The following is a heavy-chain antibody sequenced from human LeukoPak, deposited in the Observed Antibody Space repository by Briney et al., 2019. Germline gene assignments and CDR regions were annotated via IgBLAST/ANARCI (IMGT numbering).Heavy chain of an antibody. V-gene: IGHV4-39*07. CDR2: IYYSGST. CDR1: GGSISSSSYY. D-gene: IGHD6-6*01. Sequence: SETLSLTCTVSGGSISSSSYYWGWIRQPPGKGLEWIGSIYYSGSTYYNPSLKSRVTISVDTSKNQFSLKLSSVTAADTAVYYCARSGIAARGRAFDIWGQGTMVTVSS. J-gene: IGHJ3*02. CDR3: ARSGIAARGRAFDI.